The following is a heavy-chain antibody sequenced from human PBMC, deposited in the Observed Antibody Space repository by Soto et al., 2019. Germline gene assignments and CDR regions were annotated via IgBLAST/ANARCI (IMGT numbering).Heavy chain of an antibody. CDR2: IYHSGST. Sequence: SETLSLTCAVSGGSISSSNWWSWVRQPPGKGLEWIGEIYHSGSTNYNPSLKSRVTITVDKSKNQFSLKLSSVTAADTAVYYCAGESKGYRYVDPWGQGTLVTVS. J-gene: IGHJ4*02. CDR3: AGESKGYRYVDP. D-gene: IGHD5-18*01. V-gene: IGHV4-4*02. CDR1: GGSISSSNW.